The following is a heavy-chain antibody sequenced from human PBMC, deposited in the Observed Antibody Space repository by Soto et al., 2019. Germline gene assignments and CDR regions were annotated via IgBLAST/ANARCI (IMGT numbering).Heavy chain of an antibody. CDR2: IYPSDSDT. J-gene: IGHJ4*02. D-gene: IGHD3-3*01. CDR1: GYNFAGYW. Sequence: GETLKISCKGSGYNFAGYWIAWVRQMPGKGLELMGIIYPSDSDTRYRPSFQGQVTISADKSISSAYLQWSSLRASDTAMYYCARGGVSTRTFDYWGQGTPVTVSS. V-gene: IGHV5-51*01. CDR3: ARGGVSTRTFDY.